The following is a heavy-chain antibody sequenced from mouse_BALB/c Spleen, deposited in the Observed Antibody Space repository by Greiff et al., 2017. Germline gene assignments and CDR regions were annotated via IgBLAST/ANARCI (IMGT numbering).Heavy chain of an antibody. V-gene: IGHV1-69*01. CDR3: ARNGSTAMDY. Sequence: QVQLQQPGAELVMPGASVKMSCKASGYTFTDYWMHWVKQRPGQGLEWIGAIDTSDSYTSYNQKFKGKATLTVDESSSTAYMQPSSLTSEDSAVYYCARNGSTAMDYWGQGTSVTVSS. CDR1: GYTFTDYW. J-gene: IGHJ4*01. CDR2: IDTSDSYT. D-gene: IGHD1-1*01.